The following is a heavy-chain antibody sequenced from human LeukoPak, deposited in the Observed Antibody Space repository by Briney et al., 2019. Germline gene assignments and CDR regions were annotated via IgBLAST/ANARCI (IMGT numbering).Heavy chain of an antibody. CDR2: ISGSGGST. CDR1: GFTFSSYA. Sequence: GGSLRLSCAASGFTFSSYAMSCVRQAPGKGLEWGSAISGSGGSTYCADSVRGRLTIYRDNYKNTLYLQMNSVRAEDTAVYYCANLAYYGSGRGYWGQGTLVTVSS. V-gene: IGHV3-23*01. D-gene: IGHD3-10*01. J-gene: IGHJ4*02. CDR3: ANLAYYGSGRGY.